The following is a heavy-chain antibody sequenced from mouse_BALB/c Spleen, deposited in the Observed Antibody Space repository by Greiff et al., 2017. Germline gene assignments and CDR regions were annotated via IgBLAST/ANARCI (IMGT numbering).Heavy chain of an antibody. CDR3: ARENYGSSYYAY. Sequence: EVKLMESGPGLVKPSQSLSLTCTVTGYSITSDYAWNWIRQFPGNKLEWMGYISYSGSTSYNPSLKSRISITRDTSKNQFFLQLNSVTTEDTATYYCARENYGSSYYAYWGQGTLVTVSA. V-gene: IGHV3-2*02. CDR2: ISYSGST. D-gene: IGHD1-1*01. J-gene: IGHJ3*01. CDR1: GYSITSDYA.